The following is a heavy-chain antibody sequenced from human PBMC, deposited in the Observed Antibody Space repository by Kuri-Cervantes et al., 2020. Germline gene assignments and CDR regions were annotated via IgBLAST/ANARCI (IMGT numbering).Heavy chain of an antibody. CDR1: GFTFDDYT. V-gene: IGHV3-43*01. CDR2: ISWGGGST. Sequence: EALKISCAASGFTFDDYTMHWVRQAPGTGLEWVSLISWGGGSTYYADSVKGRFTISRDNSKNSLYLQMNSLRTEDTALYYCAKAGYSGYDPFEDWGQGTRVTVSS. J-gene: IGHJ4*02. D-gene: IGHD5-12*01. CDR3: AKAGYSGYDPFED.